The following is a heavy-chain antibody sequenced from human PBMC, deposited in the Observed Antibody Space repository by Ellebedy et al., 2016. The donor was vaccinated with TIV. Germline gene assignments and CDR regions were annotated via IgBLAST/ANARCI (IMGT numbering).Heavy chain of an antibody. CDR3: ARDRIVGATSYGY. D-gene: IGHD1-26*01. J-gene: IGHJ4*02. CDR2: IGSSSGYI. Sequence: PGGSLRLSCAASGFTFNSYNMHWVRQAPGKGLEWVSSIGSSSGYIYYADSVKVRFTISRDNPENSLYLQMNSLRAEDTAVYYCARDRIVGATSYGYWGQGALVTVSS. V-gene: IGHV3-21*01. CDR1: GFTFNSYN.